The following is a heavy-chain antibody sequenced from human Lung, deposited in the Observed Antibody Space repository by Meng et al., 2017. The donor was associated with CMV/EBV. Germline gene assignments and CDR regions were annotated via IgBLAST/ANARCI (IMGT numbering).Heavy chain of an antibody. CDR1: GFTVTSNY. Sequence: GGSLRLSCAASGFTVTSNYMSWVRQAPGKGLEWVSVIYSVGTTYYADSVKGRFTISRDNSKKTVYLQMNSLNAEDRAVYYCARNKSQGALDIWGQGTMVTVSS. V-gene: IGHV3-66*02. CDR3: ARNKSQGALDI. J-gene: IGHJ3*02. CDR2: IYSVGTT.